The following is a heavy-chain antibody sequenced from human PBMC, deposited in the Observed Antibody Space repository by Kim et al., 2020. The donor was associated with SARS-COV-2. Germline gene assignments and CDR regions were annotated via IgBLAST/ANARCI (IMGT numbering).Heavy chain of an antibody. D-gene: IGHD3-22*01. Sequence: SETLSLTCAVYGASFSGYYWSWVRQPPGKGLEWIGQITHSGSTNYNPSLTSRVTISVDTSKNQFSLKLSSVTAADTAVYYCARRRGTMIVVVLESGGMGVGGRGPTVTVSS. J-gene: IGHJ6*02. CDR2: ITHSGST. CDR3: ARRRGTMIVVVLESGGMGV. CDR1: GASFSGYY. V-gene: IGHV4-34*01.